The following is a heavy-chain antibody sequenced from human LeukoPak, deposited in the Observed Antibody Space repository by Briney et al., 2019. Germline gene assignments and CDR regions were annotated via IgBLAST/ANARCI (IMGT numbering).Heavy chain of an antibody. CDR2: INHSGST. D-gene: IGHD3-22*01. CDR1: GGSISSYY. Sequence: SETLSLTCTASGGSISSYYWSWIRQPPGKGLEWIGEINHSGSTNYNPSLKSRVTISVDTSKNQFSLKLSSVTAADTAVYYCARGRRGQGVPNPYDSSGYYYVHGYWGQGTLVTVSS. V-gene: IGHV4-34*01. CDR3: ARGRRGQGVPNPYDSSGYYYVHGY. J-gene: IGHJ4*02.